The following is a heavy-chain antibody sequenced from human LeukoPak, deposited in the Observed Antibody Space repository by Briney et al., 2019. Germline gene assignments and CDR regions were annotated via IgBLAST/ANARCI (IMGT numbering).Heavy chain of an antibody. Sequence: SPTLSLTSAISGDSVFVNSVAWSWIRQSPTRGLEWLGRTYYRSKWFYDSAESVKSLITIPPDTPNNHLSRQLNSVTPEDTAVYCCARQNRGGFDIWGQGTVVVVSS. D-gene: IGHD3-16*01. CDR3: ARQNRGGFDI. J-gene: IGHJ3*02. V-gene: IGHV6-1*01. CDR2: TYYRSKWFY. CDR1: GDSVFVNSVA.